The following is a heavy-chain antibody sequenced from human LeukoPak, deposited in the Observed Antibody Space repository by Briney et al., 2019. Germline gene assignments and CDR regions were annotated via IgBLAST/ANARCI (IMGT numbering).Heavy chain of an antibody. D-gene: IGHD3-22*01. CDR2: ISGSGGST. CDR3: AREGHSSGYCGAFDI. Sequence: PGGSLRLSRAASGFTFSSYAMSWVRQAPGKGLEWVSAISGSGGSTYYADSVKGRFIISRDNSKNTLYLQMDSLKDEDMAMYYCAREGHSSGYCGAFDIWGPGTMVTVSS. CDR1: GFTFSSYA. J-gene: IGHJ3*02. V-gene: IGHV3-23*01.